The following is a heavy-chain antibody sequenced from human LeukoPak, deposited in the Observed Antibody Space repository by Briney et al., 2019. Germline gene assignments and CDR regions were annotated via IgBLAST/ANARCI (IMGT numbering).Heavy chain of an antibody. CDR3: ARGEWELPDPLYYFDY. J-gene: IGHJ4*02. V-gene: IGHV1-2*02. Sequence: ASVKVSCKASGYTFTGYYMHWVRQAPGQGLEWMGWINPNSGGTNYAQKFQGRVTMTRDTSISTAYVELSRLRSDDTAVYYCARGEWELPDPLYYFDYWGQGTLVTVSS. D-gene: IGHD1-26*01. CDR2: INPNSGGT. CDR1: GYTFTGYY.